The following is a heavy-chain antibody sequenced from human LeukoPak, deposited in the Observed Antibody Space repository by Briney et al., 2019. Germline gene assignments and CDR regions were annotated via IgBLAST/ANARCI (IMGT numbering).Heavy chain of an antibody. CDR1: GFTFSDYY. D-gene: IGHD6-19*01. J-gene: IGHJ4*02. Sequence: GGSLRLSCAASGFTFSDYYMSWIRQAPGKGLEWVSAISGGGGSTYYADSVKGRFTISRDNSKNTLYLQMNSLRAEDTAVYYCAKGKDDSSGWYFFYWGQGTLVTVSS. V-gene: IGHV3-23*01. CDR3: AKGKDDSSGWYFFY. CDR2: ISGGGGST.